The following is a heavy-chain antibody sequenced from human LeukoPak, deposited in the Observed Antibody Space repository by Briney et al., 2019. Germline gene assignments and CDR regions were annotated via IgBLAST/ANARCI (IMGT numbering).Heavy chain of an antibody. CDR1: GYTFTSYG. CDR2: TSAYNGNT. J-gene: IGHJ6*02. D-gene: IGHD3-22*01. Sequence: GESLKISCKASGYTFTSYGISWVRQAPGQGLEWMGWTSAYNGNTNYAQKLQGRVTMTTDTSTSTAYMELRSLRSDDTAVYYCASPYDSSGYYYGYYYYGMDVWGQGTTVTVSS. CDR3: ASPYDSSGYYYGYYYYGMDV. V-gene: IGHV1-18*01.